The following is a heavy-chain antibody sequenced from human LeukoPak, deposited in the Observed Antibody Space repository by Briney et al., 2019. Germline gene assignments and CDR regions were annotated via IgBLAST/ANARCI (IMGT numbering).Heavy chain of an antibody. J-gene: IGHJ3*02. Sequence: EASVKVSCKASGYTFTDYYMHWVRQAPGQGLEWMGWINPNSRGTDSAQKFQGRFSITRDTSISTAYMELSRLRSDDTAVYYCARRAREYSHDAFDIWGQGTMVTVSS. CDR3: ARRAREYSHDAFDI. CDR1: GYTFTDYY. D-gene: IGHD5-18*01. V-gene: IGHV1-2*02. CDR2: INPNSRGT.